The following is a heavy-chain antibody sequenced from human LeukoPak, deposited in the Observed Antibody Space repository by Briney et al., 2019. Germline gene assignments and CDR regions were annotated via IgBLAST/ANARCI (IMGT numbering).Heavy chain of an antibody. CDR2: INWNGGST. J-gene: IGHJ4*02. D-gene: IGHD3-22*01. V-gene: IGHV3-20*04. Sequence: GGSLRLSCAASGFTFDDYGMSWVRQAPGKGLEWVSGINWNGGSTGYADSVKGRFTISRDNAKNSLYLQMNSLRAEDTALYYCAGYLLYDSSGYYYELGKGFAYWGQGTLVTVSS. CDR3: AGYLLYDSSGYYYELGKGFAY. CDR1: GFTFDDYG.